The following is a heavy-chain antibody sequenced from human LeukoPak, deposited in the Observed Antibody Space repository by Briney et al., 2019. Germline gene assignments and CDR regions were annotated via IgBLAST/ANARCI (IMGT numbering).Heavy chain of an antibody. CDR2: IYYSGST. CDR3: ARADYYDSSGLDY. J-gene: IGHJ4*02. D-gene: IGHD3-22*01. V-gene: IGHV4-61*01. Sequence: SETLSLTCTVSGGSFSSGSYYWSWIRQPPGKGLEWIGHIYYSGSTNYNPSLKSRVTISVDTSKNQFSLKLSSVTAADTAVYYCARADYYDSSGLDYWGQGTLVTVSS. CDR1: GGSFSSGSYY.